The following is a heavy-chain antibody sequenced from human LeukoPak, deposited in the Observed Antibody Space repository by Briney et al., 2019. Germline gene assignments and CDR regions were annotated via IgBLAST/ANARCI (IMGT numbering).Heavy chain of an antibody. V-gene: IGHV4-31*03. CDR1: GGSISSGDYY. D-gene: IGHD1-26*01. J-gene: IGHJ4*02. CDR2: IYYSGST. CDR3: ARDTSGSYYTFDY. Sequence: SQTLSLTCTVSGGSISSGDYYWSWIRQHPGKGLEWIGYIYYSGSTYYNPSLKSRVTISVDTSKNQFSLKLSSVTAADTAVYYCARDTSGSYYTFDYWGQGTLVTVSS.